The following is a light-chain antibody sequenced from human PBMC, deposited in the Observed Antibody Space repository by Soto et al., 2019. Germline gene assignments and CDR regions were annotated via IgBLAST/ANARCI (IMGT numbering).Light chain of an antibody. Sequence: EIVLTQSPATLTLSPGERATLSCRASQSVSSYLAWYQQKPGQAPRLLIYDASNRATGIPARFSGSGSGTDFTLPISSLEPEDFAVYYCQQPSNWPLTFGGGTKVEIK. CDR1: QSVSSY. CDR2: DAS. CDR3: QQPSNWPLT. V-gene: IGKV3-11*01. J-gene: IGKJ4*01.